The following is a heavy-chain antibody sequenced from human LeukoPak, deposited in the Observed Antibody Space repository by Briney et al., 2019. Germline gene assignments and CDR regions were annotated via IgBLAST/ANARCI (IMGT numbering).Heavy chain of an antibody. CDR3: ARAVDTAMVRGDY. CDR1: GYTFTGYY. Sequence: ASVKVSCKASGYTFTGYYMRWVRQAPGQGLEWMGRINPNSGGTNYAQKFQGRVTMTRDTSISTAYMELSRLRSDDTAVYYCARAVDTAMVRGDYWGQGTLVTVSS. D-gene: IGHD5-18*01. J-gene: IGHJ4*02. V-gene: IGHV1-2*06. CDR2: INPNSGGT.